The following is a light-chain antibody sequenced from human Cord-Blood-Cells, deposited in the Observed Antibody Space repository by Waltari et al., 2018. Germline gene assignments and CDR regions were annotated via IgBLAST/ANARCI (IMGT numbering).Light chain of an antibody. V-gene: IGLV2-23*01. CDR1: SSDVGSYNL. J-gene: IGLJ3*02. CDR3: CSYAGSSTWV. CDR2: EGS. Sequence: QSALTQPASVSGSPGQSITISCTGTSSDVGSYNLVSWYQQHPGKAPKLLIYEGSKRTSGVSNRLSGSKSGNTASLTISWLQAEDEADYYCCSYAGSSTWVFGGGTKLTVL.